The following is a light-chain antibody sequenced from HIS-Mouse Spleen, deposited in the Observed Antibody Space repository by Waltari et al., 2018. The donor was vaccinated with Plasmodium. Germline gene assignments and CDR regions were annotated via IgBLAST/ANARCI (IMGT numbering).Light chain of an antibody. V-gene: IGKV3-15*01. CDR2: GAS. J-gene: IGKJ3*01. CDR3: QQYNNWSFT. Sequence: EIVIPQLQAPLSVPPGERATPSCRASQSVGSNLAWYQQKPGQAPSLLISGASTRATGIPARFSGSGSGTEFTLTISSLQSEDFAVYYCQQYNNWSFTFGPGTKVDIK. CDR1: QSVGSN.